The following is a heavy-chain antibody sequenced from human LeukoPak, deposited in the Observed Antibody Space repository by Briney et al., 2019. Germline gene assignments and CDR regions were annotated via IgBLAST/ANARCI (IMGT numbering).Heavy chain of an antibody. CDR1: GGSISSYY. CDR3: AREGAGMITFGGVIVIRGVGPDYYGMDV. D-gene: IGHD3-16*02. J-gene: IGHJ6*02. CDR2: IYTSGST. Sequence: PSETLSLTCTVSGGSISSYYWSWIRQPAGKGLEWIGRIYTSGSTNYNPSLKSRVTMSVDTSKNQFSLKLSSVTAADTAVYYCAREGAGMITFGGVIVIRGVGPDYYGMDVWGQGTTVTVSS. V-gene: IGHV4-4*07.